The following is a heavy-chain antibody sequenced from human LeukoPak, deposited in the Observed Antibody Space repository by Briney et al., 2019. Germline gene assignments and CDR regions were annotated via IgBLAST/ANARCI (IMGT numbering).Heavy chain of an antibody. J-gene: IGHJ6*04. V-gene: IGHV3-23*01. D-gene: IGHD3-10*01. CDR1: GFTFSSYA. CDR3: SLFLLWFGELYYNGMDV. Sequence: GGSLRLSCAASGFTFSSYAMSWVRQAPGKGLEWVSAISVSGGSTYYADSVKGRFTISRDTSKNTLYMPMNNLRAEDKPVYYCSLFLLWFGELYYNGMDVWGKGTTVTVSS. CDR2: ISVSGGST.